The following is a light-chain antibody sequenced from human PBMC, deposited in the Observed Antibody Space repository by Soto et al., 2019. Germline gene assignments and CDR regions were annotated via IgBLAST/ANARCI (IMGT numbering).Light chain of an antibody. CDR1: QSIGSSY. CDR2: GTS. V-gene: IGKV3-20*01. CDR3: QQCRSSWLT. J-gene: IGKJ1*01. Sequence: NVLTQAPGTLSLSREERATLSCRASQSIGSSYLAWYQQKPGHAPRLIIYGTSNRATGIPDRFSGSGSATDFTLTIGRLETEDFALDYWQQCRSSWLTFGHGTKVEIK.